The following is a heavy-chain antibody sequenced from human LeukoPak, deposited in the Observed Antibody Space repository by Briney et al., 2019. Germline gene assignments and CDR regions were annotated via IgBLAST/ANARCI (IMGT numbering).Heavy chain of an antibody. V-gene: IGHV3-30*02. CDR2: IRYDGSNK. D-gene: IGHD6-19*01. CDR1: GFTFSSYE. J-gene: IGHJ4*02. CDR3: AQDSRQAFQWLIH. Sequence: GGSLRLSCAASGFTFSSYEMNWVRQAPGKGLEWVAFIRYDGSNKYYADSVKGRFTISRDNSKNTLYLQMNSLRAEDAAMYYCAQDSRQAFQWLIHWGQGTLVTVSS.